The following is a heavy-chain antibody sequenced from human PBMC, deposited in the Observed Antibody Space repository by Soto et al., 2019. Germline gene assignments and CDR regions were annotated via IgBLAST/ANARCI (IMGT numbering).Heavy chain of an antibody. CDR1: GGSIDSGDDY. V-gene: IGHV4-30-4*08. D-gene: IGHD2-21*02. J-gene: IGHJ4*02. Sequence: QVQLQESGPGLVKPSQTLSLTCTISGGSIDSGDDYWTWIRQPPGKGLEWIGYINYDGNTYYNPSLKSRVAWSVDTSKNQVSLNLNTVTAADTAVYFCARYGGHSLRFDCWGQGTLVTVSS. CDR2: INYDGNT. CDR3: ARYGGHSLRFDC.